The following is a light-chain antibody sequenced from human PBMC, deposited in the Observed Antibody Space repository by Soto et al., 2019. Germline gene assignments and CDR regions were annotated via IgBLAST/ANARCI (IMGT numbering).Light chain of an antibody. V-gene: IGLV2-23*01. Sequence: QSVLTQPASVSGSPGQSITISCTGTSIGLGSYNLVSWYQHHPGKAPKLMIYEGSKWPSGVSNRFSGSKSGNTASLTISGLQAEDEADYSCCSYAGSGSYVFGTGTKVTVL. J-gene: IGLJ1*01. CDR2: EGS. CDR1: SIGLGSYNL. CDR3: CSYAGSGSYV.